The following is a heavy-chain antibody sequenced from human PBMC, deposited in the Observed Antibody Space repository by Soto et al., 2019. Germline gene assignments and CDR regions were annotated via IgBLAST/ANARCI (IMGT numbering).Heavy chain of an antibody. CDR1: GFTFSRHA. Sequence: GESLRLSCTASGFTFSRHAMTWVRQAPGKGLEWVSGLSDSGGSIYYADSVKGRFTISRDNSMNTLYLQMNTLRAEYTAIYYCAKVSSSWYAGFFDLWGQGT. CDR2: LSDSGGSI. J-gene: IGHJ4*02. V-gene: IGHV3-23*01. CDR3: AKVSSSWYAGFFDL. D-gene: IGHD6-13*01.